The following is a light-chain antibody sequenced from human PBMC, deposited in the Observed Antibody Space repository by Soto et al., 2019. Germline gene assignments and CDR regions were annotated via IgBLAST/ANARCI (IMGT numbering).Light chain of an antibody. Sequence: QSVLTQPPSVSGAPGQRVTISCTGSSSNIGAGYDVHWYQQLPGTAPKLLIYGNSNRPTGVPDRFSESKSGTSASLAITGLQAEDDANYYYQSYDSSLSGLYVFGTGTKLTVL. CDR3: QSYDSSLSGLYV. J-gene: IGLJ1*01. CDR1: SSNIGAGYD. CDR2: GNS. V-gene: IGLV1-40*01.